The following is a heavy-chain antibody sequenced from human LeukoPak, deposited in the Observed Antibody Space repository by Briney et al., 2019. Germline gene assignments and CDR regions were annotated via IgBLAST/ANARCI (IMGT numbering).Heavy chain of an antibody. J-gene: IGHJ6*02. V-gene: IGHV3-53*01. D-gene: IGHD6-19*01. CDR3: ARDSSGWYVGLYYGMDV. Sequence: GGSLRLSCAASGFTVSSNYMSWVRQAPGKRLEWVSVIYSGGSTYYADSVKGRFTISRDNSKNTLYLQMNSLRAEDTAVYYCARDSSGWYVGLYYGMDVWGQGTTVTVSS. CDR1: GFTVSSNY. CDR2: IYSGGST.